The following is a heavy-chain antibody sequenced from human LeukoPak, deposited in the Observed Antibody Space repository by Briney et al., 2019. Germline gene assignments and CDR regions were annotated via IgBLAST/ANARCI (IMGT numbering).Heavy chain of an antibody. CDR1: GFTFSSYG. D-gene: IGHD3-22*01. J-gene: IGHJ4*02. Sequence: GGSLRLSCAASGFTFSSYGMSWVRQAPGKGLEWVSAISGSGGSTYYADSVKGRSTISRDNSKNTLYLQMNSLRAEDTAVYYCAKDRARITMIVVAYHPFDYWGQGTLVTVSS. V-gene: IGHV3-23*01. CDR2: ISGSGGST. CDR3: AKDRARITMIVVAYHPFDY.